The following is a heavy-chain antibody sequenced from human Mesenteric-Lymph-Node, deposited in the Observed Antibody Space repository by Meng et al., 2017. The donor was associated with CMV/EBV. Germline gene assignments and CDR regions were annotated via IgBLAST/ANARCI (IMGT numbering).Heavy chain of an antibody. CDR1: GGSISSSSYY. D-gene: IGHD3-9*01. V-gene: IGHV4-39*07. Sequence: SETLSLTCTVSGGSISSSSYYWGWIRQPPGKGLEWIGSIYYSGSTYYNPFLKSRVIISVDTSKNQFSLSLSSVTAADTAVYYCARDRVRYSDDYYYYGMDVWGQGTTVTVSS. J-gene: IGHJ6*02. CDR3: ARDRVRYSDDYYYYGMDV. CDR2: IYYSGST.